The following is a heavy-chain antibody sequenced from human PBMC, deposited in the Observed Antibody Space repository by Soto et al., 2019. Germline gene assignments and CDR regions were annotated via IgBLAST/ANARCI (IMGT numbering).Heavy chain of an antibody. CDR2: ISSGSSYI. CDR1: GFTFSSYT. J-gene: IGHJ4*02. V-gene: IGHV3-21*01. Sequence: GGSLRLSCAASGFTFSSYTMNWVRQAPGKGLEWVSSISSGSSYIYYADSMKGRFTISRDNANNSLYLQMNSLRAEDTATYYCVRDGLDYYDTERLYFDNWGQGTLVTVSS. CDR3: VRDGLDYYDTERLYFDN. D-gene: IGHD3-22*01.